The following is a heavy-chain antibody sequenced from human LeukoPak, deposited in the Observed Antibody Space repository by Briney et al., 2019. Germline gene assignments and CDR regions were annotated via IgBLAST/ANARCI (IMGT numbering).Heavy chain of an antibody. CDR1: VGSFSGYY. J-gene: IGHJ6*02. CDR2: INHSGST. V-gene: IGHV4-34*01. Sequence: SETLSLTCAVYVGSFSGYYWSWIRQPPGKGLEWIGEINHSGSTYYNPSLKSRVTISVDTSKNQFSLKLSSVTAADTAVYYCARMIEDYYGSGSYWVYGMDVWGQGTTVTVSS. D-gene: IGHD3-10*01. CDR3: ARMIEDYYGSGSYWVYGMDV.